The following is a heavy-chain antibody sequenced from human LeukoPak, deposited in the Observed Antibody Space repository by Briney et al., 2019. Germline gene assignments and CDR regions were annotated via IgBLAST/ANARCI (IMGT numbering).Heavy chain of an antibody. CDR1: GFTFTSSA. CDR2: IVVGSGNT. Sequence: SVKVSCKASGFTFTSSAVQWVRQARGQRLEWIGWIVVGSGNTNYAQKFQGWVTMTRDTSISTAYMELSSLRSEDTAVYYCARGYSSSWYGDYYYYGMDVWGQGTLVTVSS. CDR3: ARGYSSSWYGDYYYYGMDV. V-gene: IGHV1-58*01. D-gene: IGHD6-13*01. J-gene: IGHJ6*02.